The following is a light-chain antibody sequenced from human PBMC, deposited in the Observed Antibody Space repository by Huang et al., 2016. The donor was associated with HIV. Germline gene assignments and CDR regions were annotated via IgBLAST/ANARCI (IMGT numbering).Light chain of an antibody. Sequence: DIQMTQSPPSLSASVGDRVTFTCRADQNITKSLNWYQQKPGKAPKLLIYTVSTLGSGVPSRFSGSGSGSRFTLNIGNLQPEDFATYYCQQSFSVPRTFG. J-gene: IGKJ1*01. CDR1: QNITKS. CDR3: QQSFSVPRT. CDR2: TVS. V-gene: IGKV1-39*01.